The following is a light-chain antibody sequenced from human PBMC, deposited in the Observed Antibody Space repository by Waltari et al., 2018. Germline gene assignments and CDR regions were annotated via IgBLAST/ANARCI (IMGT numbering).Light chain of an antibody. Sequence: SDELTQPPSVSVSPRQTARITCSADILAKQYAYWYQEKPGHATVLVIYKDTERPAGIPERFAGSSSGTTVTLTINGVQAEDEDDYFCQSSDSSGTHGVVGGGTKLTVL. CDR1: ILAKQY. CDR3: QSSDSSGTHGV. V-gene: IGLV3-25*03. CDR2: KDT. J-gene: IGLJ3*02.